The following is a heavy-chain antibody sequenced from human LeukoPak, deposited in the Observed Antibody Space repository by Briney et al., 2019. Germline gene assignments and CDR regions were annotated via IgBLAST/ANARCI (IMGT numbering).Heavy chain of an antibody. CDR1: GYTFTVYY. J-gene: IGHJ4*02. CDR2: INPNSGGT. V-gene: IGHV1-2*02. CDR3: ARGGSIAARPGDY. D-gene: IGHD6-6*01. Sequence: ASVTVSCKASGYTFTVYYMHWVRQAPGQGLEWMGWINPNSGGTNYAQKFQGRVTMTRDTSISTPYMELSRLRSDDTAVYYCARGGSIAARPGDYWGQGTLVTVSS.